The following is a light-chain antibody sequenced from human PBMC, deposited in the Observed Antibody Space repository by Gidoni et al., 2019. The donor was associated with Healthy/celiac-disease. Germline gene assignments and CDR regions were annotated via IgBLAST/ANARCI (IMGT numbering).Light chain of an antibody. J-gene: IGKJ2*04. CDR3: QQYNSYPCS. CDR2: KAS. Sequence: DIQMTQSPSTLSASVGDRVTITCRASQSLSSWLAWYQQKPGKAPKLLIYKASSLESGVPSRFSGSGSGTEFTLTISSLQPDDFATYYCQQYNSYPCSFGQXTKLEIK. CDR1: QSLSSW. V-gene: IGKV1-5*03.